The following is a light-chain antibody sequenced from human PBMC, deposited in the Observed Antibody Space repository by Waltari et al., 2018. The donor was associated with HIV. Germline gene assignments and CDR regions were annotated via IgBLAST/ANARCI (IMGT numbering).Light chain of an antibody. CDR3: QSTHSRGTYVV. CDR1: ALPKQK. Sequence: SYELTQPPSVSVSPGQTARITCSGDALPKQKAYWYQQKQGQAPVLVIYNDTERPAGVPDRFSGASSGTTVTLTISGVQAEDEASYYCQSTHSRGTYVVFGGGTKLTVL. V-gene: IGLV3-25*03. J-gene: IGLJ2*01. CDR2: NDT.